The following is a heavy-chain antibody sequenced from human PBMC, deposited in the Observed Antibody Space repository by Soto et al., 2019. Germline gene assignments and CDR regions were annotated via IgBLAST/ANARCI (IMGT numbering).Heavy chain of an antibody. CDR1: GFSLSARGVG. CDR3: AHSPWGAAPDY. J-gene: IGHJ4*02. D-gene: IGHD3-16*01. Sequence: SGPTLVNPTQTLTLTCSVSGFSLSARGVGVGWIRQPPGKALEWLAIIYWNDDKLYSPSLKSRLTITRDTAENQVVLTMTNMDPVDTATYFCAHSPWGAAPDYWGQGTVVTVSS. CDR2: IYWNDDK. V-gene: IGHV2-5*01.